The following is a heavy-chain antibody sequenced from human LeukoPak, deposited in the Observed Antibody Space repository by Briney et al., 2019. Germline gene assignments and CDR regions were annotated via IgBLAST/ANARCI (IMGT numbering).Heavy chain of an antibody. CDR2: IYNSGFT. Sequence: SETLSLTCSLSGGSISSYHWSWIRQPPGKGLEWIGYIYNSGFTIYNPSLKSRVTISIDMSKNQFSPKLSSVTAADTAVYYCARLAAMSAATGGYGMDVWGQGITVTISS. J-gene: IGHJ6*02. CDR3: ARLAAMSAATGGYGMDV. D-gene: IGHD6-13*01. V-gene: IGHV4-59*08. CDR1: GGSISSYH.